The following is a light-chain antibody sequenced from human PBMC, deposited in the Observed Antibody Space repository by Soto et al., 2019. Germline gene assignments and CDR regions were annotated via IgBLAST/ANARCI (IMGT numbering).Light chain of an antibody. CDR3: QQYNSWPPT. CDR1: QSVSST. CDR2: GAS. Sequence: EIVMTQSPATLSVSPGERATLSCRASQSVSSTLAWYQQKPGQAPRLLIYGASTRATGVPARFSGSGSGTEFTLTISSLQSEDFAVYSCQQYNSWPPTFGQGTKVEIK. V-gene: IGKV3-15*01. J-gene: IGKJ1*01.